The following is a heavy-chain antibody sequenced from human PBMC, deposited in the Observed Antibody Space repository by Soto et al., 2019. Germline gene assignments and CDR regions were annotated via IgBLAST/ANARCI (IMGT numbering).Heavy chain of an antibody. Sequence: ASVKVSCKASGYTFTSYGISWVRQAPGQGLEWMGWISAYNGNTNYAQKLQGRVTMTTDTSTSTAYMELRSLRSDDTAVYYCARNGCSSTSCPNWFDPWGQGTLVTVSS. CDR2: ISAYNGNT. V-gene: IGHV1-18*01. CDR3: ARNGCSSTSCPNWFDP. D-gene: IGHD2-2*01. J-gene: IGHJ5*02. CDR1: GYTFTSYG.